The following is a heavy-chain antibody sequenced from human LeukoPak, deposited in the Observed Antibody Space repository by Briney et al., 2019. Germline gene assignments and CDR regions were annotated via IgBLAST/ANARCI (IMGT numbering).Heavy chain of an antibody. CDR1: GGSFSGYY. Sequence: PSETLSLTCALYGGSFSGYYWSWIRQPPGKGLEWIGEINHSGSTNYNPSLKSRVTISVDTSKNQFSLKLSSVTAADTAVYYCARGYGSGSYYLFDYWGQGTLVTVSS. V-gene: IGHV4-34*01. CDR2: INHSGST. D-gene: IGHD3-10*01. J-gene: IGHJ4*02. CDR3: ARGYGSGSYYLFDY.